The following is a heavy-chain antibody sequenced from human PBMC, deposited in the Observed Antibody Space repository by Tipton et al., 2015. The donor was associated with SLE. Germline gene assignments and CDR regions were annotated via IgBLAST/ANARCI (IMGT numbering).Heavy chain of an antibody. Sequence: TLSLTCAVYGGSFSGYYWSWIRQPPGKGLEWIGEINHSGSTNYNPSLKSRVPISVDTSKNQFSLKLSSVTAADTAVYYCARGLNTVTWLFHIDAFDIWGQGTMVTVSS. V-gene: IGHV4-34*01. CDR1: GGSFSGYY. D-gene: IGHD4-17*01. J-gene: IGHJ3*02. CDR3: ARGLNTVTWLFHIDAFDI. CDR2: INHSGST.